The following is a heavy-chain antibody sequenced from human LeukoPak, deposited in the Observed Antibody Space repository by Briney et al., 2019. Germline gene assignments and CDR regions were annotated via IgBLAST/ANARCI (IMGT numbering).Heavy chain of an antibody. Sequence: GGSLRLSCAASGFIFSSYTMSWVRQAPGKGLEWVSAITGSGSSTYYADSVKGRFTISRDNSKSTLDLQMNGLRAGDTAVYYCAKKTYYYDSNAYGSCYFDYWGQGTLVTVSS. CDR3: AKKTYYYDSNAYGSCYFDY. CDR2: ITGSGSST. D-gene: IGHD3-22*01. V-gene: IGHV3-23*01. CDR1: GFIFSSYT. J-gene: IGHJ4*02.